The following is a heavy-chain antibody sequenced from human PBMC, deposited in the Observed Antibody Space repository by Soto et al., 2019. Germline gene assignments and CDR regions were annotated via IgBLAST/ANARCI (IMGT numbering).Heavy chain of an antibody. CDR1: GCSGISGIFY. Sequence: TLPLTCTVSGCSGISGIFYCIGILRPPGKGLEWIGYFYDSGSTNYNPSLRSRVTMSVDTSKNQFSLKLSSVTAADTAVYYCAASAPQPKTYYYDMEVWGQGTTVNVSS. CDR2: FYDSGST. J-gene: IGHJ6*01. V-gene: IGHV4-61*01. CDR3: AASAPQPKTYYYDMEV.